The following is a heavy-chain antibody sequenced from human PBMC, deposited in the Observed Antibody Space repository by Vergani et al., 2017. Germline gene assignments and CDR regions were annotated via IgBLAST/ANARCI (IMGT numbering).Heavy chain of an antibody. V-gene: IGHV3-11*01. CDR3: ARDRKFAESWDRGMDV. CDR2: ISSSAYDM. CDR1: GFTFSDFQ. J-gene: IGHJ6*02. D-gene: IGHD3-10*01. Sequence: QEQLVESGGGLVKPGGSLRLSCAVSGFTFSDFQMAWIRQAPGKGLKWISSISSSAYDMYYEDSVKGRFTISRDNAKNTLYLQMNSLRAEDTGIYYCARDRKFAESWDRGMDVLGQGATVTVSS.